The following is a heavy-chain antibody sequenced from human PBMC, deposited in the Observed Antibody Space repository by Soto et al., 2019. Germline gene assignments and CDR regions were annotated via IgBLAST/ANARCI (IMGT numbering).Heavy chain of an antibody. V-gene: IGHV2-5*01. D-gene: IGHD5-18*01. CDR2: IFWNDDE. CDR3: VHTGYSYDPFGY. CDR1: GGSISSGDYY. J-gene: IGHJ4*02. Sequence: TLSLTCTVSGGSISSGDYYWSWIRQPPGKGLEWLALIFWNDDERYSPSLNSRLTITKDTSKNQVVLTMTNMDPVDTATYYCVHTGYSYDPFGYWGRGTLVTVSS.